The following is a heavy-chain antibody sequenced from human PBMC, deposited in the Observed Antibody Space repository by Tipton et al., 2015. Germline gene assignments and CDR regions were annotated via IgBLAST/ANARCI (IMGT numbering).Heavy chain of an antibody. CDR2: VSSSSSPI. CDR1: GFTFSTYS. Sequence: SLRLSCAASGFTFSTYSMNWVRQAPGRGLEWVSYVSSSSSPIYYADSVKGRFTISRDNARNSLYLQMNSLRDEDTAVYYCAGSYRYLDYFDYWGQGTLVTVSS. D-gene: IGHD3-16*02. CDR3: AGSYRYLDYFDY. V-gene: IGHV3-48*02. J-gene: IGHJ4*02.